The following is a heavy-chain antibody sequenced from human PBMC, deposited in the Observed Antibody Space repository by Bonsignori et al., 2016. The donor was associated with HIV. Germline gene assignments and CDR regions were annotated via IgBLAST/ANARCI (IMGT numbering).Heavy chain of an antibody. D-gene: IGHD3-9*01. J-gene: IGHJ3*02. Sequence: SVKVSCKASGGTFSSYAISWVRQAPGQGLEWMGGIIPILGIANYAQKFQGRVTITADESTSTAYMELSSLRSEDTAVYYCARAPVNYDILTGPEAFDIWGQGTMVTVSS. CDR2: IIPILGIA. V-gene: IGHV1-69*10. CDR3: ARAPVNYDILTGPEAFDI. CDR1: GGTFSSYA.